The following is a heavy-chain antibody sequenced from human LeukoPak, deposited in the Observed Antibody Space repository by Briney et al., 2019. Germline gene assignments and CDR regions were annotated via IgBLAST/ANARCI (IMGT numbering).Heavy chain of an antibody. CDR1: GFTFSYYA. D-gene: IGHD1-26*01. V-gene: IGHV3-30-3*01. CDR3: ARREEYYYSYYMDV. CDR2: ISYDGSNK. Sequence: GGSLRLSCAASGFTFSYYAMHWVRQAPGKGLEWVAVISYDGSNKYYADSVKGRFTISRDNSKNTLYLQMNSLRAEDTAVYYCARREEYYYSYYMDVWGKGTTVTVSS. J-gene: IGHJ6*03.